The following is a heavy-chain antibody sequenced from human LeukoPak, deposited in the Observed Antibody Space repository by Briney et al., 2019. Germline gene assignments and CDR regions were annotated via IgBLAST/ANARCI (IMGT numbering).Heavy chain of an antibody. CDR3: ARGVNSSSSPRDY. V-gene: IGHV4-31*03. D-gene: IGHD3-22*01. CDR1: GGSISSGGYY. Sequence: SETLSLTCTVSGGSISSGGYYWSWIRQHPGEGLEWIGYIYYSGSTYYNPSLKSRVTISVDTSKNQFSLKLSSVTAADTAVYYCARGVNSSSSPRDYWGQGTLVTVSS. CDR2: IYYSGST. J-gene: IGHJ4*02.